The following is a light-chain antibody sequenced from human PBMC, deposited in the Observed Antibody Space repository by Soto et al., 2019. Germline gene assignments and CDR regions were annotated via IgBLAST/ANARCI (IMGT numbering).Light chain of an antibody. J-gene: IGLJ3*02. CDR3: AVWDDTLRGV. CDR2: HNN. Sequence: QSVLTQPPSVSGAPGQRVTISCTGSSSNIGAGFHVYWYQQLPGTAPKLLIYHNNNRPSGVPDRFSGSKSGTSASLAITGLQAEDEADYYCAVWDDTLRGVFGGGTKLTVL. V-gene: IGLV1-40*01. CDR1: SSNIGAGFH.